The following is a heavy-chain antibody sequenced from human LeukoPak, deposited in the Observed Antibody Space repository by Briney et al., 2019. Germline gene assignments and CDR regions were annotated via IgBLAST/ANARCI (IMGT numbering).Heavy chain of an antibody. V-gene: IGHV4-59*01. J-gene: IGHJ4*02. Sequence: SETLSLTCTVSGGSISSYYWSLIRQPPGKGLEWIGYIYYSGSTNYNPSLKSRVTISVDTSKNQFSLKLSSVTAADTAVYYCARESIAAFDYWGQGTLVTVSS. CDR2: IYYSGST. CDR1: GGSISSYY. D-gene: IGHD6-6*01. CDR3: ARESIAAFDY.